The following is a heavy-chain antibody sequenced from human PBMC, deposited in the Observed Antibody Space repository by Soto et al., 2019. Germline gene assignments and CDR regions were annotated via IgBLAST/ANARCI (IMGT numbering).Heavy chain of an antibody. CDR1: GGTFSSYA. Sequence: ASVKVSCKASGGTFSSYAISWVRQAPGQGLEWMGGIIPIFGTANYAQKFQGRVTITADESTSTAYMELSSLRSEDTAVYYCAAPRGYDWYFDLWGRSTLVTVSS. J-gene: IGHJ2*01. CDR2: IIPIFGTA. D-gene: IGHD6-13*01. CDR3: AAPRGYDWYFDL. V-gene: IGHV1-69*13.